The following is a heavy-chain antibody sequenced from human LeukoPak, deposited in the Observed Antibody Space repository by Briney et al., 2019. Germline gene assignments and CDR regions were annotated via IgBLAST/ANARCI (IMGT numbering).Heavy chain of an antibody. D-gene: IGHD3-22*01. J-gene: IGHJ4*02. CDR3: ASDRDYYDSTGYLFDY. CDR1: GFTFSRYW. CDR2: IKQDGSEK. V-gene: IGHV3-7*01. Sequence: GGSLRLSCAAPGFTFSRYWMSWVRQAPGKGLEWVANIKQDGSEKYYVGSVKGRFTISRDNAKNSVFLQMNSLRAEDTAVYYCASDRDYYDSTGYLFDYWGQGTLVTVSS.